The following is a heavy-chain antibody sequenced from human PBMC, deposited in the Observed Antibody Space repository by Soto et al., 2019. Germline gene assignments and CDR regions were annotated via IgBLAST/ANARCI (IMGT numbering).Heavy chain of an antibody. V-gene: IGHV3-30*18. CDR1: GFIFSSYA. Sequence: QVQLVESGGDVVQPGRSLRVSCAASGFIFSSYAMHWVRQAPDKGLECVAVISFDGSNKYYADSVRGRFTISRDNSKNMLYLQMNSLRVQDTAVYYCAQAPAHSYVWGTHPYAPPRGWFDPWGQGTLVTVSS. CDR2: ISFDGSNK. CDR3: AQAPAHSYVWGTHPYAPPRGWFDP. J-gene: IGHJ5*02. D-gene: IGHD3-16*01.